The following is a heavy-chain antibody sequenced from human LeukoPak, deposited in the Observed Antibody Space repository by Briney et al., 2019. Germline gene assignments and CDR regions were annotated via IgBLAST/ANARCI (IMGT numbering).Heavy chain of an antibody. CDR3: AKGPYYDFWSGYYPVDY. CDR1: GFTFSSYA. CDR2: ISGSGGST. V-gene: IGHV3-23*01. Sequence: GGSLRPSCAASGFTFSSYAMSWVRQAPGKGLEWVSAISGSGGSTYYADSVKGRFTISRDNSKNTLYLQMNSLRAEDTAVYYCAKGPYYDFWSGYYPVDYWGQGTLVTVSS. J-gene: IGHJ4*02. D-gene: IGHD3-3*01.